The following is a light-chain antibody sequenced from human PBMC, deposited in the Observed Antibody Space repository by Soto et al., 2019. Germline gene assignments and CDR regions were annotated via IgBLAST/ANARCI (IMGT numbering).Light chain of an antibody. CDR3: QQSYSTPPT. CDR1: QSIGRN. Sequence: DIQMTQSPASLSASVGDRVTISCLASQSIGRNLNWYQQKPGKAPTLLMFTSSNLQSGVPSRFSGSGSGTDFIFTISSLQPEDFATYYCQQSYSTPPTFGQGTKVDIK. V-gene: IGKV1-39*01. CDR2: TSS. J-gene: IGKJ1*01.